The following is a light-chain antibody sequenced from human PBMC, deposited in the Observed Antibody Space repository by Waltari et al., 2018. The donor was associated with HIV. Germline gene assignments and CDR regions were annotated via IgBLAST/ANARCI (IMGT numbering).Light chain of an antibody. Sequence: QSALTQPPSTSGTPGQTVTIPCSGSSSNIGDTYVSWYQQLPGTAPKLLIYRNRQRPSGVRDRFSGSKSGTSASLAINDLRSEDEAEYHCAAWDDSLSGWVSGGGTNLTVL. CDR1: SSNIGDTY. CDR3: AAWDDSLSGWV. J-gene: IGLJ3*02. CDR2: RNR. V-gene: IGLV1-47*01.